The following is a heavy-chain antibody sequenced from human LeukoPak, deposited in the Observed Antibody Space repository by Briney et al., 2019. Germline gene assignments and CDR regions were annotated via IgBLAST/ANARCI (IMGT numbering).Heavy chain of an antibody. D-gene: IGHD3-10*01. CDR2: FYTSGST. J-gene: IGHJ3*02. CDR3: ARGHYYGSGRGAFDI. CDR1: GGSISSGSYY. V-gene: IGHV4-61*02. Sequence: PSETLSLTCTASGGSISSGSYYWSWIRQPAGKGLEWIGRFYTSGSTNYNPSLKSRVTMSVDTSKNQFSLKLSSVTAADTAVYYCARGHYYGSGRGAFDIWGQGTMVTVSS.